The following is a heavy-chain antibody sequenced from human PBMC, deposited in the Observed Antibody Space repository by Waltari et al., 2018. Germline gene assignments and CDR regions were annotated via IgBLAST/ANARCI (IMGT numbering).Heavy chain of an antibody. Sequence: QVQLQESGPGLVKPSETLSLTCTVSGGSISSYYWSWIRQSPGKGLEWIGYIYYSGSTNDNASLKMRVTISVDTSKNQFSLNLSSVTAADTAVYYCARHSSGYRYGRNWFDPWGQGTLVTVSS. D-gene: IGHD5-18*01. CDR1: GGSISSYY. CDR2: IYYSGST. CDR3: ARHSSGYRYGRNWFDP. J-gene: IGHJ5*02. V-gene: IGHV4-59*08.